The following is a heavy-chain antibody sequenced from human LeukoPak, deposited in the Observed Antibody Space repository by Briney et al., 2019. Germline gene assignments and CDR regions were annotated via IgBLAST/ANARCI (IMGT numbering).Heavy chain of an antibody. CDR2: ISWNSGSI. V-gene: IGHV3-9*01. J-gene: IGHJ4*02. CDR1: GFTFDDYA. D-gene: IGHD3-22*01. CDR3: AKGALLHYYDSSGHQYYFDY. Sequence: PGRSLRLSCAASGFTFDDYAMHWVRQAPGKGLEWVSGISWNSGSIGYADSVKGRFTISRDNAKNSLYLQMNSLRAEDTALYYCAKGALLHYYDSSGHQYYFDYWGQGTLVTVSS.